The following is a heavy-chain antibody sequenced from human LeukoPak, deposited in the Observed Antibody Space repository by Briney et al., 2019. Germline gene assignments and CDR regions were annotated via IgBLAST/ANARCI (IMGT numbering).Heavy chain of an antibody. CDR1: GFIFNTYW. CDR3: AKDRGIAAAARGDPLDY. D-gene: IGHD6-13*01. CDR2: ISGSGGST. J-gene: IGHJ4*02. V-gene: IGHV3-23*01. Sequence: GGSLRLSCAASGFIFNTYWMTWVRQAPGKGLEWVSAISGSGGSTYYADSVKGRFTISRDNSKNTLYLQMNSLRAEDTAVYYCAKDRGIAAAARGDPLDYWGQGTLVTVSS.